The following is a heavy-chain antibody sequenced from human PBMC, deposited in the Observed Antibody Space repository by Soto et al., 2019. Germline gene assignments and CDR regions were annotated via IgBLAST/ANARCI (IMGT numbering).Heavy chain of an antibody. V-gene: IGHV4-59*01. CDR2: IHNSGST. J-gene: IGHJ4*02. D-gene: IGHD1-1*01. CDR1: GGSISSYY. CDR3: ARAQPNNSRYCDY. Sequence: QVQLQESGPGLVKPSETLSLTCTVSGGSISSYYWNWIRQPPGKGLEWIGYIHNSGSTNYNPSLKSRVTISGDTSKTQFSLKLSSVTTSDTAVYYCARAQPNNSRYCDYWGQGTLVTVSS.